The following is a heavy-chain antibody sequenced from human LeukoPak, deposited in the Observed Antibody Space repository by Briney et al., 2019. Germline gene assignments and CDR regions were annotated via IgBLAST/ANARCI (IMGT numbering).Heavy chain of an antibody. CDR3: ARVLSGSAFDY. Sequence: GGSLRLSCAASGFIVSSNYMSWVRQAPGKGLEWVSIIYSGGGTYYADSVKGRFTISRDNSKNTLYLQMNSLRAEDTAVYYCARVLSGSAFDYWGQGTLVTVSS. V-gene: IGHV3-66*01. D-gene: IGHD6-6*01. CDR2: IYSGGGT. CDR1: GFIVSSNY. J-gene: IGHJ4*02.